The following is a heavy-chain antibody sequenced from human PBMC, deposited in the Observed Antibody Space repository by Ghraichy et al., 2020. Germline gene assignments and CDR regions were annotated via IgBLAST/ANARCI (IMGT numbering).Heavy chain of an antibody. J-gene: IGHJ3*02. D-gene: IGHD6-25*01. Sequence: GGSLRLSCIGSGFTFIDHYMDWVRQAPGKGLEWVSRTKNKAKSYGTDYAASVKGRFIASRDDSKNSLSLQLNSLTIEDTAVYYCARDTAASLDIWGQGTLVTVS. CDR2: TKNKAKSYGT. CDR1: GFTFIDHY. V-gene: IGHV3-72*01. CDR3: ARDTAASLDI.